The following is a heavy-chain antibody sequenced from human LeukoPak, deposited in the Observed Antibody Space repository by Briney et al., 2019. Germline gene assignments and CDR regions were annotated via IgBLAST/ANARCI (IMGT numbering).Heavy chain of an antibody. Sequence: GGSLRPSCAASGFTFNNYAMSWVRQAPGKGLEWVSAISGSGIGTHYADSVKGRFTISRDSSKNTVYLQMNSLRAEDTAVYYCAKSSAYYYGSGIHYPDYWGQGTLVTVSS. CDR1: GFTFNNYA. V-gene: IGHV3-23*01. CDR2: ISGSGIGT. CDR3: AKSSAYYYGSGIHYPDY. D-gene: IGHD3-10*01. J-gene: IGHJ4*02.